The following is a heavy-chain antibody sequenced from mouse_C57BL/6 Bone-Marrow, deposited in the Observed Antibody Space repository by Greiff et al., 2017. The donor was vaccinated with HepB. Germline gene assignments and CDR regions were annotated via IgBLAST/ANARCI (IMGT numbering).Heavy chain of an antibody. CDR2: ISDGGSYT. CDR1: GFTFSSYA. J-gene: IGHJ3*01. Sequence: EVKLVESGGGLVKPGGSLKLSCAASGFTFSSYAMSWVRQTPEKRLEWVATISDGGSYTYYPDNVKGRFTISRDNAKNNLYLQMSHLKSEDKAMYYCARDEGFAYWGQGTLVTVSA. CDR3: ARDEGFAY. V-gene: IGHV5-4*01.